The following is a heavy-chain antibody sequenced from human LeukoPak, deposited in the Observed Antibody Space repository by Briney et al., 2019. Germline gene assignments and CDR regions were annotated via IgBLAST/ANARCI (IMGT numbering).Heavy chain of an antibody. D-gene: IGHD2-15*01. J-gene: IGHJ4*02. CDR1: GGTFSSYA. Sequence: ASVKVSCKDSGGTFSSYAISWVRQAPGQGLEWMGRIIPILGIANYAQKFQGRVTITADKSTSTAYMELSSLRSADTAVYYCARLLGCSGGSCPNWGQGTLVTVSS. V-gene: IGHV1-69*04. CDR3: ARLLGCSGGSCPN. CDR2: IIPILGIA.